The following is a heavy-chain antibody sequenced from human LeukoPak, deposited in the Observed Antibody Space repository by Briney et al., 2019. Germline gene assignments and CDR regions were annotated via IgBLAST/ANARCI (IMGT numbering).Heavy chain of an antibody. CDR3: ARDKSVPGYYFGY. J-gene: IGHJ4*02. V-gene: IGHV3-7*01. D-gene: IGHD6-19*01. Sequence: GGSLRLSCAASGFTFSRYWMSWVRQAPGKGLEWVANIKHDGSEKYYVDSVKGRFTISRDNAKNSLYLQMNSLTAEDTAVYYCARDKSVPGYYFGYWGQGTLVTVSS. CDR1: GFTFSRYW. CDR2: IKHDGSEK.